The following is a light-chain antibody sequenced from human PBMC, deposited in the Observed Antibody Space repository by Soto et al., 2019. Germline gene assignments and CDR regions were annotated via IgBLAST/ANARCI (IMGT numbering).Light chain of an antibody. J-gene: IGKJ1*01. V-gene: IGKV1-8*01. CDR3: QQYISYWT. CDR2: AAS. CDR1: QGISSY. Sequence: MSLSLRSLSVIIVDIATTSFRASQGISSYLAWYQQKPGKAPKLLIYAASSLQSGVPSRFRGSGSGTEFNLTISSLQPDDFATYYCQQYISYWTFSQGTMLDI.